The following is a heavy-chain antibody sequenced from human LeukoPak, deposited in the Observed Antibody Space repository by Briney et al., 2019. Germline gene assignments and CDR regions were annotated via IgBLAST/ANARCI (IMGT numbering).Heavy chain of an antibody. J-gene: IGHJ6*03. D-gene: IGHD3-22*01. CDR1: GDSISRYY. CDR3: ARSYDDSSGYSYYYYYYMDV. V-gene: IGHV4-59*01. Sequence: SETLSLTCTVSGDSISRYYWSWIRQSPGKGLEWIGYIYYSGSTNYNPSLKSRVTISVDTSKNQFSLKLSSVTAADTAVYYCARSYDDSSGYSYYYYYYMDVWGKGTTVTVSS. CDR2: IYYSGST.